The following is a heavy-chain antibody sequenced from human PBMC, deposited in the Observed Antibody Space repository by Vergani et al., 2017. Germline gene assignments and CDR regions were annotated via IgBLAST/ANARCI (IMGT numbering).Heavy chain of an antibody. J-gene: IGHJ6*03. V-gene: IGHV3-9*03. CDR2: ISWNSGAV. CDR3: ARDRGDWRYSRYFYNYYMDV. D-gene: IGHD2-8*02. CDR1: GITFWKFG. Sequence: EVDLVESGGGLAQPGGSLRLSCEASGITFWKFGMHWVRQGPGKGLEWVSGISWNSGAVDYADSVRGRFTISRDNSKSTLFLQMNSLRVEDMAVYYCARDRGDWRYSRYFYNYYMDVWGKGTTVTVSS.